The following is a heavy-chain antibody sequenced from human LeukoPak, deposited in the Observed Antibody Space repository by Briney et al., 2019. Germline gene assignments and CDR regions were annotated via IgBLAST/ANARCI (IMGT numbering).Heavy chain of an antibody. CDR1: GFTFSDYD. CDR3: GRAFPPLRTSSAGDL. Sequence: GGSLRLSCSASGFTFSDYDMNWTRQAPGKRLEWISAISGRSSHTYYGDSVKGRFSISRDNAKNLLYLQMNGLGAEDTAVYYCGRAFPPLRTSSAGDLWGQGTLVTVSS. CDR2: ISGRSSHT. D-gene: IGHD3-16*01. V-gene: IGHV3-21*06. J-gene: IGHJ4*02.